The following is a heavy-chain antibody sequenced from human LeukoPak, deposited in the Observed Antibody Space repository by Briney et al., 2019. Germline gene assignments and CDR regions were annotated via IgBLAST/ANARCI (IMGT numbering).Heavy chain of an antibody. CDR3: ARGTPPLLWFGESYYFDD. Sequence: SETLSLTCAVYGGSFSGYYWSWIRQPPGKGLEWIGEINHSGSTNYNPSLKSRVTISVDTSKNQFSLKLSSVTAADTAVYYCARGTPPLLWFGESYYFDDWGQGTLVTVSS. CDR1: GGSFSGYY. CDR2: INHSGST. D-gene: IGHD3-10*01. J-gene: IGHJ4*02. V-gene: IGHV4-34*01.